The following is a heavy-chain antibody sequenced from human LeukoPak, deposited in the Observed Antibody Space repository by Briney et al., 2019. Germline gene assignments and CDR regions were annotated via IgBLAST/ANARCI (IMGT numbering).Heavy chain of an antibody. D-gene: IGHD3-22*01. J-gene: IGHJ3*02. CDR2: IWYDGSNK. CDR3: ARDSPYYYDTGAFDI. CDR1: GFTFSSYG. Sequence: GGSLRLSCAASGFTFSSYGMHWVRQAPGKGLEWVAVIWYDGSNKYYADSVKGRFTISRDNSKNTLYLQMNSLRAEDTAVYYCARDSPYYYDTGAFDIWGQGTMVTVSS. V-gene: IGHV3-33*01.